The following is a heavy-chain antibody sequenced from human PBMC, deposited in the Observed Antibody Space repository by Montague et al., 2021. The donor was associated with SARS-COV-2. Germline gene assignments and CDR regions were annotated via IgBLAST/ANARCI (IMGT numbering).Heavy chain of an antibody. CDR3: ARTGYSSGWHSFDY. CDR2: IYHSGNT. J-gene: IGHJ4*02. V-gene: IGHV4-4*02. CDR1: GGSISSSNW. Sequence: SETLSLTCAVSGGSISSSNWWSWVRQPPGKGLEWIGEIYHSGNTNYNPSLQSWYTISVDKSKNQFSLKLSSVTAADTAVYYCARTGYSSGWHSFDYWGQGTLVTVSS. D-gene: IGHD6-19*01.